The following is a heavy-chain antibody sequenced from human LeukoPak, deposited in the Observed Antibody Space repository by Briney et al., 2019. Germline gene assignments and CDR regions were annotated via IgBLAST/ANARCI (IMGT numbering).Heavy chain of an antibody. J-gene: IGHJ4*02. CDR3: ARGVRIADY. Sequence: SETLSLTCAVYGGSFSSYYWSWIRQSPGRGLEWIGEINHSGSTYYNPSLKSRVTISEDTSKNQFSLKLSSVTAADAAAYHCARGVRIADYWGQGTLVTVSS. V-gene: IGHV4-34*01. D-gene: IGHD6-13*01. CDR1: GGSFSSYY. CDR2: INHSGST.